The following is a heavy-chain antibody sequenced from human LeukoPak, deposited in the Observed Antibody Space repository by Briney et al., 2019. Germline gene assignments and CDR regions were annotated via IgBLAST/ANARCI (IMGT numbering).Heavy chain of an antibody. D-gene: IGHD4-17*01. CDR1: GFTFSSYE. CDR3: ARAEDYGDYADDY. J-gene: IGHJ4*02. CDR2: ISSSGSTI. Sequence: PGGSLGLSCAASGFTFSSYEMNWVRQAPGKGLEWVSYISSSGSTIYYADSVKGRFTISRDNAKNSLYLQMNSLRAEDTAVYYCARAEDYGDYADDYWGQGTLVTVSS. V-gene: IGHV3-48*03.